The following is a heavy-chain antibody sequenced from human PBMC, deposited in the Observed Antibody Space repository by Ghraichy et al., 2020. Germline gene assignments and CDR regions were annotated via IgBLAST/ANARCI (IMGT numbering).Heavy chain of an antibody. D-gene: IGHD3-22*01. V-gene: IGHV3-11*01. CDR3: ARGGYYPMSNYYYYYGMDV. CDR1: GFTFSDYY. CDR2: ISSSGSTI. J-gene: IGHJ6*02. Sequence: GGSLRLSCAASGFTFSDYYMSWIRQAPGKGLEWVSYISSSGSTIYYADSVKGRFTISRDNAKNSLYLQMNSLRAEDTAVYYCARGGYYPMSNYYYYYGMDVWGQGTTVTVSS.